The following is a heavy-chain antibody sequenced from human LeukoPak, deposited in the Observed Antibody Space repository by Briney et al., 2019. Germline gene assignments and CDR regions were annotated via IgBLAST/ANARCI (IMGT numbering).Heavy chain of an antibody. V-gene: IGHV3-53*01. Sequence: PGGSLRLSCAASGFTVSSNYMSWVRQAPGKGLEWVSVIYSGGGTYYAGSVKGRFTISRDNSKNALYLQMNSLTAADTAVYYCAGDQHSYGNFDYWGQGTLVTVSS. CDR3: AGDQHSYGNFDY. D-gene: IGHD5-18*01. CDR1: GFTVSSNY. J-gene: IGHJ4*02. CDR2: IYSGGGT.